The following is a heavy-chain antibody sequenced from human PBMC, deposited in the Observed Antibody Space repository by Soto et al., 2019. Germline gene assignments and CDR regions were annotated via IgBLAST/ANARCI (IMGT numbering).Heavy chain of an antibody. Sequence: SETLSLTCTVSGGSISSYYWSWIRQPPGKGLEWIGYIYYSGSTNYNPSLKSRVTMTVDTSKNRFSFKLSSVTATDTAVYYCARSYSCSSVVALDYYYYLDVWGKGTTVTVSS. D-gene: IGHD6-6*01. V-gene: IGHV4-59*01. CDR2: IYYSGST. CDR1: GGSISSYY. CDR3: ARSYSCSSVVALDYYYYLDV. J-gene: IGHJ6*03.